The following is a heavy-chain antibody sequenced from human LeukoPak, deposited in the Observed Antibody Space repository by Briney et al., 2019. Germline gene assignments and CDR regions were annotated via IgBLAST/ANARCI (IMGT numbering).Heavy chain of an antibody. CDR3: AELGITMIGGV. CDR2: ISSGSSTI. V-gene: IGHV3-48*04. CDR1: GFSFSSYS. D-gene: IGHD3-10*02. Sequence: GGSLRLSCAASGFSFSSYSMNWVRQTPGKGLEWVSYISSGSSTIYYADSVKGRFTISRDNAKNSLYLQMNSLRAEDTAVYYCAELGITMIGGVWGKGTTVTISS. J-gene: IGHJ6*04.